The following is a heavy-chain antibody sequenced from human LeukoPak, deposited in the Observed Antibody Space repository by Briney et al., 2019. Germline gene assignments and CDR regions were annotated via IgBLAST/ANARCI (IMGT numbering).Heavy chain of an antibody. Sequence: GGSLRLSCAASGFTFSSYAMSWVRQAPGKGLEWVSAISGSGGSTYYADSVKGRFTISRDNYKNRVYLQMNSLRAEDTAVYYCAKVIVVVVAATLSGNFDYWGQGTLVTVSS. CDR1: GFTFSSYA. V-gene: IGHV3-23*01. CDR2: ISGSGGST. J-gene: IGHJ4*02. CDR3: AKVIVVVVAATLSGNFDY. D-gene: IGHD2-15*01.